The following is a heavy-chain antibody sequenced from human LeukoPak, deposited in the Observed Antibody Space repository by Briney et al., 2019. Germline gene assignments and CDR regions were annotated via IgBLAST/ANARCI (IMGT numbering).Heavy chain of an antibody. V-gene: IGHV3-30*01. CDR1: GFSFSTYA. Sequence: GGSLRLSCAASGFSFSTYAMHWVRQAPGKGLDWVAVISYDGSNKNYADSVKGRFTVSRDNSKNTLYLQMNSLRAEDTAVYYCARAPYYDSSGYYDYWGQGTLVTVSS. CDR2: ISYDGSNK. J-gene: IGHJ4*02. CDR3: ARAPYYDSSGYYDY. D-gene: IGHD3-22*01.